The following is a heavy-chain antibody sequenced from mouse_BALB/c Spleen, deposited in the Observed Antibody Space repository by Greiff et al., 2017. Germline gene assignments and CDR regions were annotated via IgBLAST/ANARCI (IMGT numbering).Heavy chain of an antibody. CDR3: ARGDYDAATWFAY. CDR2: IDPENGNT. V-gene: IGHV14-1*02. CDR1: GFNIKDYY. J-gene: IGHJ3*01. D-gene: IGHD2-4*01. Sequence: EVQLQQSGAELVRPGALVKLSCKASGFNIKDYYMHWVKQRPEQGLEWIGWIDPENGNTIYDPKFQGKASITADTSSNTAYLQLSSLTSEDTAVYYCARGDYDAATWFAYWGQGTLVTVSA.